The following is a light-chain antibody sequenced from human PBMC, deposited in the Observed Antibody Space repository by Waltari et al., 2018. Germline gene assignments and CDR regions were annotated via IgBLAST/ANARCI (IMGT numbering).Light chain of an antibody. J-gene: IGKJ1*01. Sequence: EIVLTQSPGTLSLSPGDRATLSCRARQSVSRTLAWYQQKPGKAPRFLIYGASTRATGIPERFSGGGSGTDFSLTISRLEPEDFAVYYCQQYVRLPVTFGQGTKVEIK. V-gene: IGKV3-20*01. CDR1: QSVSRT. CDR3: QQYVRLPVT. CDR2: GAS.